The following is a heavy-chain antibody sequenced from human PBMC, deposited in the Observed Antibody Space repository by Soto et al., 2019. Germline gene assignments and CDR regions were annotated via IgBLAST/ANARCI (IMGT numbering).Heavy chain of an antibody. D-gene: IGHD3-3*01. Sequence: SETLSLTCTVSGGSISSYYWSWIRQPPGKGLEWIGYIYYSGSTNYNPSLKSRVTISVDTSKNQFSLKLSSVTAADTAVYYCARVVFGVVYYYYMHVWGKGTTVTVSS. CDR1: GGSISSYY. CDR2: IYYSGST. J-gene: IGHJ6*03. CDR3: ARVVFGVVYYYYMHV. V-gene: IGHV4-59*01.